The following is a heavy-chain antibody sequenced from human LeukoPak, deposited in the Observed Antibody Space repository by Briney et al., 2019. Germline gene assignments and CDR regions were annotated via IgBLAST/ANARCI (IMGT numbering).Heavy chain of an antibody. J-gene: IGHJ5*02. CDR3: ARAIAARSWFDP. CDR2: ISSSSSYI. V-gene: IGHV3-21*01. CDR1: GFTFSSYS. Sequence: GRSLRLSCAASGFTFSSYSMNWVRQAPGKGLEWVSSISSSSSYIYYADSVKGRFTISRDNAKNSLYLQMNSLRAEDTAVYYCARAIAARSWFDPWGQGTLVTVSS. D-gene: IGHD6-6*01.